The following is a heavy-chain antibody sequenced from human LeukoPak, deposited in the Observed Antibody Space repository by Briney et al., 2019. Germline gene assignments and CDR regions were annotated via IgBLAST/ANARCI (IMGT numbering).Heavy chain of an antibody. Sequence: PGRSLRLSCTASGFTFGDYAMSWVRQAPGKGLEWGGFIRSKAYGGTTEYAASVKGRFTISRDDSKSIAYLQMNSLKTEDTAVYYCTRYSGSYSGYFDCWGQGTLVTVSS. CDR3: TRYSGSYSGYFDC. D-gene: IGHD1-26*01. V-gene: IGHV3-49*04. J-gene: IGHJ4*02. CDR1: GFTFGDYA. CDR2: IRSKAYGGTT.